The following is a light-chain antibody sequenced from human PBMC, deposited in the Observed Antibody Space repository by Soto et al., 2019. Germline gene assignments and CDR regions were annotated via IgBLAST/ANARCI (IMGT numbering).Light chain of an antibody. CDR2: WAS. CDR1: QSGLYSSNNKNY. Sequence: DIVMTQSPDSLAVSLGERATFNCKSSQSGLYSSNNKNYLACYQQRPGQPPKLLIYWASTRESGVPDRFSGSGSGTDFTLTITSLQAEDVAVYYCQQYESTPPTFGQGTKLEIK. J-gene: IGKJ2*01. CDR3: QQYESTPPT. V-gene: IGKV4-1*01.